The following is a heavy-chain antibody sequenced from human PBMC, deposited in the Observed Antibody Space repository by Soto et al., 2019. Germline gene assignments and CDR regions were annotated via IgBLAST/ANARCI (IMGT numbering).Heavy chain of an antibody. CDR3: ARDYSSSSLVGMDV. D-gene: IGHD6-6*01. CDR1: GYTFTSYD. J-gene: IGHJ6*02. CDR2: MNPNSGNT. Sequence: QVQLVQSGAEVKKPGASVKVSCKASGYTFTSYDINWVRQATGQGLEWMGWMNPNSGNTGYAQKIQGRVTMTRNTSISTAYMELSCLRSEDTAVYYCARDYSSSSLVGMDVWGQGTTVTVSS. V-gene: IGHV1-8*01.